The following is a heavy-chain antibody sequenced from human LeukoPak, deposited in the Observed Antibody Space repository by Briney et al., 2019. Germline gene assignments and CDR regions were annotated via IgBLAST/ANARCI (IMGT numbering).Heavy chain of an antibody. Sequence: ASVKVSCKASGGTFSSYAISWVRQAPGQGLEWMGGIIPIFGTANYAQKFQGRVTITADKSTSTAYMELSSLRSEDTAAYYCARDGHSSGQTRAFDIWGQGTMVTVSS. D-gene: IGHD6-19*01. CDR3: ARDGHSSGQTRAFDI. V-gene: IGHV1-69*06. CDR2: IIPIFGTA. CDR1: GGTFSSYA. J-gene: IGHJ3*02.